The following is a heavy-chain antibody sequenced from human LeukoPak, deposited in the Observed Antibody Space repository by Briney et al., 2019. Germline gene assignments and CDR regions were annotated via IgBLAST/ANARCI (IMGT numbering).Heavy chain of an antibody. CDR2: ISYDGSNK. Sequence: GGSLRLSRAASGFTFSSYGMHWVRQAPGKGLEWVAVISYDGSNKYYADSVKGRFTISRDNSKNTLYLQMNSLRAEDTAIYYCARDPLSYCSRTSCNFYYFDQWGQGTLVTVSS. J-gene: IGHJ4*02. CDR1: GFTFSSYG. D-gene: IGHD2-2*01. CDR3: ARDPLSYCSRTSCNFYYFDQ. V-gene: IGHV3-30*03.